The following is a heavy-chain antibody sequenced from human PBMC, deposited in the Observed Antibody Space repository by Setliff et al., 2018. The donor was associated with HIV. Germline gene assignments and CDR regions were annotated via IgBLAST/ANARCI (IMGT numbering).Heavy chain of an antibody. CDR3: AREGQVVVTAKGFDY. V-gene: IGHV1-46*01. CDR1: GYTFTNYY. Sequence: ASVKVSCKTSGYTFTNYYMHWMRQAPGQGLEWMGVVNTVGGGASYAQKFQGRLTVTRDTSTSAVYMELSSLRSEDTAVYYCAREGQVVVTAKGFDYWGLGTLVTVSS. CDR2: VNTVGGGA. J-gene: IGHJ4*02. D-gene: IGHD2-15*01.